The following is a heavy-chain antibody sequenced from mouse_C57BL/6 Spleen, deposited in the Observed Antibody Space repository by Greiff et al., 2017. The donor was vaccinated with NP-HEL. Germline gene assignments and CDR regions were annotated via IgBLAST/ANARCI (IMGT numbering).Heavy chain of an antibody. CDR3: AKMDDGYLYWAMDY. CDR1: GFSLTSYG. Sequence: VQGVESGPGLVAPSQSLSITCTVSGFSLTSYGVSWVRQPPGKGLEWLGVIWGDGSTNYHSALISRLSISKDNSKSQVFLKLNSLQTDDTATYYCAKMDDGYLYWAMDYWGQGTSVTVSS. V-gene: IGHV2-3*01. D-gene: IGHD2-3*01. J-gene: IGHJ4*01. CDR2: IWGDGST.